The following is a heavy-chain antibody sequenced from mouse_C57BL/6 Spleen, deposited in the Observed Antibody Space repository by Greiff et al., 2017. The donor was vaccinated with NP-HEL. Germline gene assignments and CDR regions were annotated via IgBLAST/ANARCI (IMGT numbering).Heavy chain of an antibody. J-gene: IGHJ3*01. Sequence: QVQLQQSGAELVKPGASVKISCKASGYAFSSYWMNWVKQRPGKGLEWIGQIYPGDGDTNYNGKFKGKATLTADKSSSTAYMQLSSLTSEDSAVYFCASYYDYDRAWFAYWGQGTLVTVSA. D-gene: IGHD2-4*01. V-gene: IGHV1-80*01. CDR2: IYPGDGDT. CDR3: ASYYDYDRAWFAY. CDR1: GYAFSSYW.